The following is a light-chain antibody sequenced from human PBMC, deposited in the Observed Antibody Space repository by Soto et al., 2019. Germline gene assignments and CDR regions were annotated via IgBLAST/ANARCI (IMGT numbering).Light chain of an antibody. CDR3: SSYTSSSLYA. CDR1: NSDVGGYEF. CDR2: DVT. J-gene: IGLJ1*01. V-gene: IGLV2-14*01. Sequence: QSALTQPASVSGSPGQSITMSCTGTNSDVGGYEFVSWYQQHPGRAPKLIIYDVTNRPSGVSGRFSGSKFGNTASLTISGLQAEDEAEYYCSSYTSSSLYAFGTGTKVTVL.